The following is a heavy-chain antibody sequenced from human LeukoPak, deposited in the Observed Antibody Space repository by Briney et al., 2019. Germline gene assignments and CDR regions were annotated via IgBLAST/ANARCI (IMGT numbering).Heavy chain of an antibody. D-gene: IGHD3-22*01. CDR2: IYYTGST. J-gene: IGHJ4*02. CDR3: ARHGGYHSPIDY. Sequence: SETLSLTCTVSAGSITNYYWSWIRQPPGKGLEWIGYIYYTGSTNYNPSLKSRVSISVDTSKNQFSLKLSSVTAADTAVYYCARHGGYHSPIDYWGQETLVTVSS. V-gene: IGHV4-59*08. CDR1: AGSITNYY.